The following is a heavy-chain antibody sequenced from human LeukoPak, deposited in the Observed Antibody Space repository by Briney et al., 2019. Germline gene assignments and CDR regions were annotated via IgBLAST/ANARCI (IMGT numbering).Heavy chain of an antibody. V-gene: IGHV3-74*01. J-gene: IGHJ4*02. Sequence: GGSLRLSCAASGFTFSNYWMHRVRQAPGKGLVWVSRINSDGINTSYADSVKGRFTISRDNAKNSAYLQLNSLRVEDTAMYYCARSVEGSFDYWGQGTLVTVSS. D-gene: IGHD6-19*01. CDR2: INSDGINT. CDR3: ARSVEGSFDY. CDR1: GFTFSNYW.